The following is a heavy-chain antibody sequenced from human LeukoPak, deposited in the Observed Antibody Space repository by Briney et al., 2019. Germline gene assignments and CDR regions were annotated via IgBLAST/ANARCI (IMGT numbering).Heavy chain of an antibody. Sequence: GGSLRLSCAASGFTFSSYSMNWVRQAPGKGLEWVSYISSSSSTIYYADSVKGRFTISRDNAKNSLYLQMNSLRAEDTAVYYCARDKDYSTGYDAFDIWGQGTMVTVSS. J-gene: IGHJ3*02. CDR1: GFTFSSYS. CDR2: ISSSSSTI. V-gene: IGHV3-48*01. D-gene: IGHD4-11*01. CDR3: ARDKDYSTGYDAFDI.